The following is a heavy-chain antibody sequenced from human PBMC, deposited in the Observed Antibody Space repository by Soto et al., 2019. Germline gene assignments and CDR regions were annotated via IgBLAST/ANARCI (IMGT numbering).Heavy chain of an antibody. V-gene: IGHV1-2*02. D-gene: IGHD3-22*01. Sequence: QVQLVQSGAEVKKPGASVKVSCQASGYTFTDYFIHWVRQAPGQGFEWMGWINPKSHGTNYAQKFQGRVTMTRDTSNSTAYMELRGLTSDDTAVYYCARVTLKAGNWFDPWGQGTLVTVSS. CDR3: ARVTLKAGNWFDP. CDR1: GYTFTDYF. CDR2: INPKSHGT. J-gene: IGHJ5*02.